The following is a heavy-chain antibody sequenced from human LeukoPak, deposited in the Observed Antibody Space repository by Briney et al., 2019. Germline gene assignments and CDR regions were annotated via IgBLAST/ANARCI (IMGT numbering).Heavy chain of an antibody. CDR2: IYYSGST. CDR3: ARVLSTVTTPMAYWYFDF. J-gene: IGHJ2*01. CDR1: GGSISSYY. D-gene: IGHD4-17*01. Sequence: SETLSLTCTVSGGSISSYYWSWIRQPPGKGLEWIGYIYYSGSTNYNPSLKSRVTISVDTSKNQFSLKLSSVTAADTAVYYCARVLSTVTTPMAYWYFDFWGRGTLVTVSS. V-gene: IGHV4-59*01.